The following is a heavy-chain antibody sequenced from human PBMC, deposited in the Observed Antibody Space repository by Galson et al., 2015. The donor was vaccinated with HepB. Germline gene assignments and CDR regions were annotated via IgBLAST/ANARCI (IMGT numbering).Heavy chain of an antibody. Sequence: SVKVSCKASGYTFTSYDINWVRQATGQGLEWMGWMNPNSGNTGYAQKFQGRVTMTRNTSISTAYMELSSLRSEDTAVYYCARGMWGCSSTSCYEYDYWGQGTLVTVSS. V-gene: IGHV1-8*01. CDR1: GYTFTSYD. J-gene: IGHJ4*02. D-gene: IGHD2-2*01. CDR3: ARGMWGCSSTSCYEYDY. CDR2: MNPNSGNT.